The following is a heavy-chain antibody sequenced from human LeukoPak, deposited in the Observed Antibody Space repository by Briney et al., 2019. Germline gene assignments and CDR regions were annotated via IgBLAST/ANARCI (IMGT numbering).Heavy chain of an antibody. CDR1: GYTLTQLS. Sequence: ASVKVSCKVSGYTLTQLSMHWVRQAPGKGLEWMGGLDPEDGETIYAQKFQRRVTMTEDTSTDTAYMELSSLRSDDTGVYYCATDSGTYFLCWGQGTLVTVSP. V-gene: IGHV1-24*01. J-gene: IGHJ4*02. CDR3: ATDSGTYFLC. D-gene: IGHD1-26*01. CDR2: LDPEDGET.